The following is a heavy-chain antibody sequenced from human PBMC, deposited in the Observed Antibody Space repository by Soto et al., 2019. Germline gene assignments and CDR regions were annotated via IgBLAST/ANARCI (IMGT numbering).Heavy chain of an antibody. V-gene: IGHV1-46*03. CDR3: AREQNIVASSDAFDI. CDR2: INPSGGST. Sequence: ASVKVSCKASGYTFTSYYMHWVRQAPGQGLEWMGIINPSGGSTSYAQKFQGRVTMTSDTSTSTVYMELSSLRSEDTAVYYCAREQNIVASSDAFDIWGQGTMVTVSS. D-gene: IGHD5-12*01. CDR1: GYTFTSYY. J-gene: IGHJ3*02.